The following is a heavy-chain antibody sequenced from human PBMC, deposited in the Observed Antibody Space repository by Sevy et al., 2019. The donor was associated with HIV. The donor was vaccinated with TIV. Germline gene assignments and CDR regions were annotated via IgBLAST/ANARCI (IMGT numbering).Heavy chain of an antibody. Sequence: GGSLRLSCVASGFTFSSYSMNWVRQAPGKGLEWVSYISSSSSTIYYADSVKGRFTISRDNAKNSLYLQMNSLRAEDTAVYYCARGIIVGATGIDYWGQGTLVTVSS. V-gene: IGHV3-48*01. J-gene: IGHJ4*02. CDR1: GFTFSSYS. CDR2: ISSSSSTI. D-gene: IGHD1-26*01. CDR3: ARGIIVGATGIDY.